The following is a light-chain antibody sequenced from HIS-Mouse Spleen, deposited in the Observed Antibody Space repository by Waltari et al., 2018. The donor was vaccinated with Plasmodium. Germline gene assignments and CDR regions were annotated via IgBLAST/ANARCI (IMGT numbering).Light chain of an antibody. Sequence: SSELTQDPAVSVALGQTVRITCQGDSLRSYYASWYQQKPGQAPVLVIYGKNNRPSGRPDRVSGSSSGNTASLTITGAQAEDEADYYCNSRDSSGNHQVFGGGTKLTVL. CDR2: GKN. CDR1: SLRSYY. V-gene: IGLV3-19*01. J-gene: IGLJ3*02. CDR3: NSRDSSGNHQV.